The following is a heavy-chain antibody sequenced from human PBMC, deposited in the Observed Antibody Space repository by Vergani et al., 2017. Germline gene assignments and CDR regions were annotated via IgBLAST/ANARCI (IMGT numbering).Heavy chain of an antibody. J-gene: IGHJ5*02. CDR2: IIPIFGTA. V-gene: IGHV1-69*12. CDR1: GGTFSSYA. CDR3: ARARYRGSHGWFDP. D-gene: IGHD1-26*01. Sequence: QVHLVQSGAEVKKPGSSVKVFCKVSGGTFSSYAISWVRQAPGQGLEWMGGIIPIFGTANYAQQFQGRVTITAAESTSTAYMELSSLRSEDTAVYYCARARYRGSHGWFDPWGQGTLVTVSS.